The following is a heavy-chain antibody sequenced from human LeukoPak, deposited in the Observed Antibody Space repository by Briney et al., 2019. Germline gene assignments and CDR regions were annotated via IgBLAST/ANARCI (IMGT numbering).Heavy chain of an antibody. CDR1: GYTFTNYY. CDR2: INHRGGST. V-gene: IGHV1-46*01. Sequence: GASVNVSCKASGYTFTNYYMHWVRQAPGQGLEWMGMINHRGGSTSYAQKFQGRVTMTRDTSTSTVNMELSSLRSEDTAVYYCARDVSSGWYVVYWGRGTLVTVSS. CDR3: ARDVSSGWYVVY. D-gene: IGHD6-19*01. J-gene: IGHJ4*02.